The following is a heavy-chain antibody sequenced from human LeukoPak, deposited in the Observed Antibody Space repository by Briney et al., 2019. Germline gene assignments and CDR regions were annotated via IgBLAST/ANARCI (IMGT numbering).Heavy chain of an antibody. Sequence: GGSLRLSCAASGFTFSSYAMSWVRQAPGKGLEWVSAISGSGGSTYYADSMKGRFTISRDNSKNTLYLQMNSLRAEDTAVYYCAKDKWELPGLFDYWGQGTLVTVSS. D-gene: IGHD1-26*01. CDR1: GFTFSSYA. CDR2: ISGSGGST. V-gene: IGHV3-23*01. CDR3: AKDKWELPGLFDY. J-gene: IGHJ4*02.